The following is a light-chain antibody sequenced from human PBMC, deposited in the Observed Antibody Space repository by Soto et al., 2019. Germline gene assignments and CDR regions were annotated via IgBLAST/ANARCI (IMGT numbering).Light chain of an antibody. CDR1: SSDVGGYNY. V-gene: IGLV2-14*01. J-gene: IGLJ1*01. Sequence: SVLTQPASVSGSPGQSITISCTGTSSDVGGYNYVSWYQQHPGKAPKLMIYDVSNRPSGVSNRFFGSKSGNTASLTISGLQAEDEADYYCSSYTSSSTYVFGTGTKVTVL. CDR3: SSYTSSSTYV. CDR2: DVS.